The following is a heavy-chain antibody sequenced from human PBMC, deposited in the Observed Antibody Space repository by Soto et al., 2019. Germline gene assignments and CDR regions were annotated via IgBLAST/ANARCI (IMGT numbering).Heavy chain of an antibody. CDR1: GFTFSSYA. Sequence: GGSLRLSCAASGFTFSSYAMSWVRQAPGKGLEWVSAISGSGGSTYYADSVKGRFTISRDNSKNTLYLQMNSLRAEDTAVSYCAIDYDSSGYPRYYYYYGMDVWGQGTTVTVSS. J-gene: IGHJ6*02. CDR2: ISGSGGST. CDR3: AIDYDSSGYPRYYYYYGMDV. V-gene: IGHV3-23*01. D-gene: IGHD3-22*01.